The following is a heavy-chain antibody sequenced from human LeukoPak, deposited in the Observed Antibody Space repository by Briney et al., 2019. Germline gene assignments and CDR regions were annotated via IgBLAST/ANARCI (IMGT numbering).Heavy chain of an antibody. CDR2: INQDGGET. V-gene: IGHV3-7*01. CDR3: AREPPRYNYGPDT. Sequence: GGSLRLSCAPSGFTFSSYWMSWVRQAPGKGLEWVANINQDGGETYYVDSVKGRFIISRDNTKNSLYLQMNSLRDEDTAVYYCAREPPRYNYGPDTWGQGTLVTVSS. D-gene: IGHD3-10*01. J-gene: IGHJ4*02. CDR1: GFTFSSYW.